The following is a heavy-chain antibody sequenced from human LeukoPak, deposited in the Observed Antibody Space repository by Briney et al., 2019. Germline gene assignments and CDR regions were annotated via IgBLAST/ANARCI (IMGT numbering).Heavy chain of an antibody. CDR1: GFAVSSNY. D-gene: IGHD3-22*01. CDR2: IYRVGNT. CDR3: ARCPYYDRSGYYAHYYYGMDV. J-gene: IGHJ6*02. Sequence: PGGSLRLSCSASGFAVSSNYMTWVRQTPRKGLEWVSVIYRVGNTYYADSVKGRFTISRDNSENSLYLQMNSLTVEDTAVYYCARCPYYDRSGYYAHYYYGMDVWGQGTTVIVSS. V-gene: IGHV3-66*01.